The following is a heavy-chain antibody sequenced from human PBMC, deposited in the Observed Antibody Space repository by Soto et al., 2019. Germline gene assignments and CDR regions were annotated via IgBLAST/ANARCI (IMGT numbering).Heavy chain of an antibody. J-gene: IGHJ4*02. CDR1: GFTFSSYA. V-gene: IGHV3-23*01. Sequence: EVQLLESGGGLVQPGGSLRLSCAASGFTFSSYAMSWVRQAPGKGLEWVSAISGSGGSTYYADSVKGRFTISRDNSKNTLYLQMNSLRAEDTVVYYCAKDPTYYDSSGYAYWGQGTLVTVSS. CDR3: AKDPTYYDSSGYAY. D-gene: IGHD3-22*01. CDR2: ISGSGGST.